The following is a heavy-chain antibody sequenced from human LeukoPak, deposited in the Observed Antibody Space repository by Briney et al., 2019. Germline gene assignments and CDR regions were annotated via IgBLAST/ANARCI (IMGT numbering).Heavy chain of an antibody. D-gene: IGHD3-3*01. CDR2: VSDSGST. V-gene: IGHV4-59*11. CDR1: GGSISSHY. CDR3: ASSWSGYYRNAFDI. J-gene: IGHJ3*02. Sequence: SETLSLTCTVSGGSISSHYWSWIRQPPGKGLEWIGYVSDSGSTNYNLSLKSRVTVSVDTSKDQFSLKLTSVTAADTAVYYCASSWSGYYRNAFDIWGQGTVVTVSS.